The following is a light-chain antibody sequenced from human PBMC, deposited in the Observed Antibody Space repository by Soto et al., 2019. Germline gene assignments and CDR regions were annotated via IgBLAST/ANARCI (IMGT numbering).Light chain of an antibody. CDR1: QSLSSNS. J-gene: IGKJ2*01. Sequence: EIVLTQSPGTLSLSPGERVTLSCGASQSLSSNSLAWYQQKPGQAPRLLIYGASSRATGIPDRFSGSGSGTDFTLTISRLEPEDFAVYYCQQYGSSPRVTFGQGTKLEIK. CDR2: GAS. CDR3: QQYGSSPRVT. V-gene: IGKV3-20*01.